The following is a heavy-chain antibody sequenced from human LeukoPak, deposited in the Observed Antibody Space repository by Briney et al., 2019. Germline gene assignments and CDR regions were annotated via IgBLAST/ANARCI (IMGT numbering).Heavy chain of an antibody. Sequence: SSETLSLTCAVSGGSISSSHWWSWVRQPPGKGLEWIGDIYHSESTNYNPSLKSRVTISVDKSKNQFSLKLTSVTAADTAVYYCAREGASGWNYGGGYMDVWGKGTTVTVSS. D-gene: IGHD4-23*01. CDR1: GGSISSSHW. J-gene: IGHJ6*03. V-gene: IGHV4-4*02. CDR2: IYHSEST. CDR3: AREGASGWNYGGGYMDV.